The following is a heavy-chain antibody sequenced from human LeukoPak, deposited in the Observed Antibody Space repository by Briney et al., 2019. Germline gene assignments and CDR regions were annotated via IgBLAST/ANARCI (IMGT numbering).Heavy chain of an antibody. CDR1: GFTFSSYS. CDR3: ARGGGYRYYYYYYGMDV. CDR2: ISSSSSTI. D-gene: IGHD5-12*01. Sequence: GGSLRLSCAASGFTFSSYSMNWVRQAPGKGLEWVSYISSSSSTIYYADSVKGRFTISRDNAKNSLYLQTNSLRDEDTAVYYCARGGGYRYYYYYYGMDVWGQGTTVTVSS. J-gene: IGHJ6*02. V-gene: IGHV3-48*02.